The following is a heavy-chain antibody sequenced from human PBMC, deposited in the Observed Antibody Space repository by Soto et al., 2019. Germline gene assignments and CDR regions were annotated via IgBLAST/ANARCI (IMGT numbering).Heavy chain of an antibody. D-gene: IGHD6-19*01. V-gene: IGHV3-7*01. CDR2: IKRAGSEK. CDR1: GFTFSSYW. Sequence: EVQLVESGGGLIQQGGSLRLSCTASGFTFSSYWTSWVRQAPGKGLEWVANIKRAGSEKYYVDSVKGRFTASRDNAENSLYLQMNSLRAEDTAVYYCARDHSRTYGSGYYPGSYWGQGTLVTVSS. CDR3: ARDHSRTYGSGYYPGSY. J-gene: IGHJ4*02.